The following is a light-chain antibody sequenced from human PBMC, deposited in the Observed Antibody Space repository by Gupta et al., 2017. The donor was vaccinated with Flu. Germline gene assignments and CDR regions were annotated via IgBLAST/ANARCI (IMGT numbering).Light chain of an antibody. CDR3: QQRDDWPDT. J-gene: IGKJ2*01. Sequence: GDRATLPCRASRNINTWLAWYQQKPAQAPRLLIYGASNRAVGIPARFSGSGSGTDFTLTISSLEPEDFAVYYCQQRDDWPDTFGQGTKVEIK. CDR2: GAS. CDR1: RNINTW. V-gene: IGKV3-11*01.